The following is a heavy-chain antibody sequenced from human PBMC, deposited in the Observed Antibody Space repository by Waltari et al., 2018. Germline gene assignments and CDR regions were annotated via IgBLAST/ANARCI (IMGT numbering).Heavy chain of an antibody. D-gene: IGHD3-9*01. V-gene: IGHV4-39*01. CDR1: GGSISSSSYY. CDR3: ARSYYDILTGHPPDFDY. CDR2: SYYSGST. Sequence: QLQLPESGPGLVKPSEPLSLTCTVSGGSISSSSYYWCWLRLPPGKGLEWIGSSYYSGSTYYNPSLKSRVTISVDTSKNQFSLKLSSVTAADTAVYYCARSYYDILTGHPPDFDYWGQGTLVTVSS. J-gene: IGHJ4*02.